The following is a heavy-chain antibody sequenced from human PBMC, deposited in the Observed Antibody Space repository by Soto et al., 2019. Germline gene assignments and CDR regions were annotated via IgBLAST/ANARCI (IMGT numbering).Heavy chain of an antibody. CDR1: GDSFGDYY. V-gene: IGHV4-34*01. CDR2: INPSGTT. J-gene: IGHJ6*02. CDR3: ARDTPIMVRGVIYYYYYGMDV. Sequence: SETLSLTCAVFGDSFGDYYWNWIRQSPEKGLSWLGDINPSGTTKYNPSFQGRLTLSIDTSKSQFSLALTSVTAADTAVYYCARDTPIMVRGVIYYYYYGMDVWGQGTTVTVSS. D-gene: IGHD3-10*01.